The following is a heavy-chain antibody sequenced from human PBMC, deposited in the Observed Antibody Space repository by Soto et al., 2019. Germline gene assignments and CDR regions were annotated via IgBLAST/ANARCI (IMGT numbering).Heavy chain of an antibody. CDR2: IYPGDSDT. V-gene: IGHV5-51*01. D-gene: IGHD3-9*01. J-gene: IGHJ6*02. CDR1: GDSFTTYW. Sequence: GESLKISCQGSGDSFTTYWISWVRQMPGKGLEWMGIIYPGDSDTRYSPSFQGQVTISADKSISTAYLQWSSLKASDTAMYYCARGDYYILTGSYQSYCGMDVWGQGTTVTVFS. CDR3: ARGDYYILTGSYQSYCGMDV.